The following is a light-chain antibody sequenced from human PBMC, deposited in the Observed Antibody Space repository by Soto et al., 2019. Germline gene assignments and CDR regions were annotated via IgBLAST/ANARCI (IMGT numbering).Light chain of an antibody. Sequence: QLVLTQSPSASASLGASVKLTCTLSSGHTSYAIAWHQQQPEKGPRYLMKVNNDGTYNKGDGIPDRFSGSSSGAERSLSISSLQSEDEADYYCQAWGPGIVVFGGGTKLTVL. J-gene: IGLJ2*01. CDR1: SGHTSYA. V-gene: IGLV4-69*01. CDR2: VNNDGTY. CDR3: QAWGPGIVV.